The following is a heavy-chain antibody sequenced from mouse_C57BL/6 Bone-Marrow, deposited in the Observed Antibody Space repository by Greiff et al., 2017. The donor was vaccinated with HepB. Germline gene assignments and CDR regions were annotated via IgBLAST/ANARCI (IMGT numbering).Heavy chain of an antibody. Sequence: VQLQQSGPELVKPGASVKISCKASGYAFSSSWMNWVKQRPGKGLEWIGRIYPGDGDTNYNGKFKGKATLTADKSSSTAYMQLSSLTSEDSAVYFCARKLTGPYAMDYWGQGTSVTVSS. CDR2: IYPGDGDT. J-gene: IGHJ4*01. CDR1: GYAFSSSW. D-gene: IGHD4-1*01. CDR3: ARKLTGPYAMDY. V-gene: IGHV1-82*01.